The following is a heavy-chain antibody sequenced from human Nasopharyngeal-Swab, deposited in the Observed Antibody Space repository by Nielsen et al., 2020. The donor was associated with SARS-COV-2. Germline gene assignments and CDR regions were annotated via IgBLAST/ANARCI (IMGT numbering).Heavy chain of an antibody. Sequence: SETLSLTSTVSGVSITRQYWSWIRQPPGKGLEWIGFISHNSGTSYNPSLKSRVTMFMDTSKTQFSLRLRSVTAADTAVYYCAKEGTTGWFDPWGQGTLVTVSS. J-gene: IGHJ5*02. CDR2: ISHNSGT. D-gene: IGHD1-1*01. V-gene: IGHV4-59*11. CDR1: GVSITRQY. CDR3: AKEGTTGWFDP.